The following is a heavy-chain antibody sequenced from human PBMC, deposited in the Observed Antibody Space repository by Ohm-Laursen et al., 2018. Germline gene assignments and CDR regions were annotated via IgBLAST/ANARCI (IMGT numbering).Heavy chain of an antibody. Sequence: SETLSLTCTVSGGSTSSYYWSWIRQPPGKGLEWIGYIYYSGSTNYNPSLKSRVTISVDTSKNQFSLKLSSVTAADTAVYYCARDRYYGSGSEYNWFDPWGQGTLVTVSS. V-gene: IGHV4-59*01. CDR3: ARDRYYGSGSEYNWFDP. D-gene: IGHD3-10*01. CDR2: IYYSGST. J-gene: IGHJ5*02. CDR1: GGSTSSYY.